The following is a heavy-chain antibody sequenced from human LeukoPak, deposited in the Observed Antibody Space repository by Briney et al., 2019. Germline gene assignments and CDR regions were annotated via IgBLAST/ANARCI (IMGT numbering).Heavy chain of an antibody. D-gene: IGHD2-15*01. CDR1: GYTFTGYY. V-gene: IGHV1-2*02. CDR3: ARSPGYCSGGSCYLGYY. J-gene: IGHJ4*02. Sequence: ASVKVSCKASGYTFTGYYMHWVRQAPGQGLEWMGWINPNSGGTNYAQKFQGRVTMTTDTSTSTAYMELRSLRSDDTAVYYCARSPGYCSGGSCYLGYYWGQGTLVTVSS. CDR2: INPNSGGT.